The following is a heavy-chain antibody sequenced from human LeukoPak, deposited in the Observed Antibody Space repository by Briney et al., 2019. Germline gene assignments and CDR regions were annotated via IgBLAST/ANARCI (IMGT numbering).Heavy chain of an antibody. J-gene: IGHJ5*02. V-gene: IGHV4-38-2*02. CDR2: IYHSGNS. CDR3: ARILSDSSRDWFDP. Sequence: PSETLSLTCTVSGYSISTGYYWGWIRQPPGEGLEWIASIYHSGNSYHNPSLKSRVTISIDTSRNHFSLKLSSVTAADTALYYCARILSDSSRDWFDPWGQGALVTVSS. D-gene: IGHD6-13*01. CDR1: GYSISTGYY.